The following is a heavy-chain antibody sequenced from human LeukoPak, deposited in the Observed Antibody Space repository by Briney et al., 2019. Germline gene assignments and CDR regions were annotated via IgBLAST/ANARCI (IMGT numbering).Heavy chain of an antibody. CDR3: ARNVVTTLDAFDI. CDR2: ISSSSSTI. CDR1: GFTFSSYS. J-gene: IGHJ3*02. V-gene: IGHV3-48*01. Sequence: GGSLRLSCAASGFTFSSYSMNWVRQAPGKGLEWVSYISSSSSTIYYADSVKGRFTISRDNAKNSLYLQMNSLRAEDTAVYYCARNVVTTLDAFDIWGQGTMVTVSS. D-gene: IGHD4-23*01.